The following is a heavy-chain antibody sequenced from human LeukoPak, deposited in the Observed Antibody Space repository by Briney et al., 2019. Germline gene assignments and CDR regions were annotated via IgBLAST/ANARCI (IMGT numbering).Heavy chain of an antibody. CDR2: ISAYNGNT. D-gene: IGHD4-17*01. J-gene: IGHJ5*02. CDR3: ARVRTTVTTGWFDP. Sequence: ASVKVSCKASGYTFTSYGISWVRQAPGQGLEWMGWISAYNGNTNYAQKLQGRVTTTTDTSTSTAYMELRSLRSDDTAVYYCARVRTTVTTGWFDPWGQGTLVTVSS. V-gene: IGHV1-18*01. CDR1: GYTFTSYG.